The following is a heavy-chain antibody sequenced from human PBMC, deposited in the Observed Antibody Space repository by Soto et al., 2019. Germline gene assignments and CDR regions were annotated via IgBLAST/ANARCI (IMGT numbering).Heavy chain of an antibody. Sequence: QVQLVESGGGVVQPGRSLRLSCAASGFTFSSYGMQWVRQAPGKGLEWVAVISYDGSNKYYADSVKGRFTISRDNSKNTLYLQMNSVRAEDTAVYYCAKDWDIVVVTAIRYGMDVGGQGTTVTVSS. CDR2: ISYDGSNK. CDR3: AKDWDIVVVTAIRYGMDV. CDR1: GFTFSSYG. J-gene: IGHJ6*02. D-gene: IGHD2-21*02. V-gene: IGHV3-30*18.